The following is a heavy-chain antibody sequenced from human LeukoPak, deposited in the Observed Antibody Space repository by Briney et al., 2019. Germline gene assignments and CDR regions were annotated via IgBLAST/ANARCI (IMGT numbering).Heavy chain of an antibody. Sequence: GGPLRLSCAASGFTVSSNCMSWVRQAPGKGLEWVSVIYSGGSTYYADSVKGRFTISRDNSKNTLYLQMNSLRAEDTAVYYCARGAIPSLEYYFDYWGQGTLVTVSS. V-gene: IGHV3-53*01. D-gene: IGHD2-2*01. J-gene: IGHJ4*02. CDR1: GFTVSSNC. CDR3: ARGAIPSLEYYFDY. CDR2: IYSGGST.